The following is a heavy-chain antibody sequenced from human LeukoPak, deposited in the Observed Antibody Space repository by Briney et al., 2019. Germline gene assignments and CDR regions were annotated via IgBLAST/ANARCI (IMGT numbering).Heavy chain of an antibody. Sequence: SETLSLTCTVSGGSISSYYWSWIRQHPGKGLEWIGYIYYSGSTYYNPSLKSRVTISVDTSKNQFSLKLSSVTAADTAVYYCARESSSWYWFDPWGQGTLVTVSS. D-gene: IGHD6-13*01. J-gene: IGHJ5*02. CDR2: IYYSGST. CDR1: GGSISSYY. V-gene: IGHV4-59*06. CDR3: ARESSSWYWFDP.